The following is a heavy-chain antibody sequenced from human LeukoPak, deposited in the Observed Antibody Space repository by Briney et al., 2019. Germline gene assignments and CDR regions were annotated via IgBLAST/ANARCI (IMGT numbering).Heavy chain of an antibody. Sequence: SETLSLTCTVSGGSISSSSYYWGWIRQPPGKGLEWIGSIYYSGSTYYNPSPKSRVTISVDTSKNQFSLKLSSVTAADTAVYYCARHLRMTTVTLGAFDIWGQGTMVTVSS. D-gene: IGHD4-17*01. CDR1: GGSISSSSYY. V-gene: IGHV4-39*01. CDR2: IYYSGST. CDR3: ARHLRMTTVTLGAFDI. J-gene: IGHJ3*02.